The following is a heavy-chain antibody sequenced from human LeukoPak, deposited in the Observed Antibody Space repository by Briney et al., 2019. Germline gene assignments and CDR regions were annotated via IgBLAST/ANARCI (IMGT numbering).Heavy chain of an antibody. D-gene: IGHD2-21*02. J-gene: IGHJ3*02. Sequence: GASLKISCKGSGYSFTSYWIGWVRQMPGKGLEWMGIIYPGDSDTRYSPSFQGQVTISADKSISTAYLQWSSLKASDTAMYYCASAYCGGDCYLNDAFDIWGQGTMVTVSS. CDR1: GYSFTSYW. V-gene: IGHV5-51*01. CDR2: IYPGDSDT. CDR3: ASAYCGGDCYLNDAFDI.